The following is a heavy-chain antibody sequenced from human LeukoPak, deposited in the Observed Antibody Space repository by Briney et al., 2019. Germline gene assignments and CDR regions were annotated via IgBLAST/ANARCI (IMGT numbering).Heavy chain of an antibody. CDR2: IYHSGST. Sequence: PSETLSLTCTVSGYSISSGYYWGWIRQPPGKGLEWIGSIYHSGSTYYNPSLKSRVTISVDTSKNQFSLKLSSVTAADTAVYYCARDLQQQRDYWGQGTLVTVSS. D-gene: IGHD6-13*01. V-gene: IGHV4-38-2*02. CDR3: ARDLQQQRDY. J-gene: IGHJ4*02. CDR1: GYSISSGYY.